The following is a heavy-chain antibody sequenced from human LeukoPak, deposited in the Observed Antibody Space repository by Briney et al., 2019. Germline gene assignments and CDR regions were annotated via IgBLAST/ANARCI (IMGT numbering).Heavy chain of an antibody. V-gene: IGHV3-23*01. CDR2: ISGSGGST. CDR3: AKSLNYYDSSGYSFWNY. D-gene: IGHD3-22*01. J-gene: IGHJ4*02. CDR1: GFTFSNYA. Sequence: GGSLRLSCAASGFTFSNYAMSWVRQAPGNGLEWVSAISGSGGSTYYADSVKGRFTISRDNSKNTLYLQMNSLRAEDTAVYYCAKSLNYYDSSGYSFWNYWGQGTLVTVSS.